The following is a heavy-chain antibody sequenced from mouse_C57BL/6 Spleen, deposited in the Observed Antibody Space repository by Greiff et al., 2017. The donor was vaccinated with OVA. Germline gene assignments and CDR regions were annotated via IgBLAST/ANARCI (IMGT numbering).Heavy chain of an antibody. V-gene: IGHV1-52*01. CDR3: ARRGYGSSLFDY. D-gene: IGHD1-1*01. Sequence: QVQLQQPGAELVRPGSSVKLSCKASGYTFTSYWMHWVKQRPIQGLEWIGNIDPSDSETHYNQKFKDKATLTVDKSSSTAYMQLSSLTSEDSAVYYCARRGYGSSLFDYWGQGTTLTVSS. CDR1: GYTFTSYW. J-gene: IGHJ2*01. CDR2: IDPSDSET.